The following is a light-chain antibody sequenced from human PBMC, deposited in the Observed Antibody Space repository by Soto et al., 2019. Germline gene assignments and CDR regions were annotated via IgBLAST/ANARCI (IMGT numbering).Light chain of an antibody. CDR2: GAS. CDR1: QDISSW. CDR3: QQASSFPLT. Sequence: DIQMTQSPSSVSASVGDRVTITCRASQDISSWLAWYQQKAGKAPNLLIYGASSLQSGVPSRFSGSGSGTDFTLTISSLQPEDFATYYCQQASSFPLTFSGGTKVEMK. J-gene: IGKJ4*01. V-gene: IGKV1-12*01.